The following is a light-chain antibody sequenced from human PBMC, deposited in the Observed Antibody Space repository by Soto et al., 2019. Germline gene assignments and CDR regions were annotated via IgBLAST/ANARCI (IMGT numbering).Light chain of an antibody. J-gene: IGKJ4*01. CDR2: DAS. CDR1: PSVSSY. Sequence: EIVLPQSPATLSLSPGERATLSCRASPSVSSYLAWYQQKPGQAPRLLIYDASNRATGIPARFSGSGSGTDFTLTISSLKPEDFAVYYCQQRSNWPLTFGGGTKVEIK. CDR3: QQRSNWPLT. V-gene: IGKV3-11*01.